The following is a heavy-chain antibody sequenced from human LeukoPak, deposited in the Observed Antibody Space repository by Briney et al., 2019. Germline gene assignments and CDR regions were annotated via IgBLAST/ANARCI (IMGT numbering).Heavy chain of an antibody. CDR3: ARGYCSNTSCNYYYAMDV. V-gene: IGHV3-74*01. CDR2: INSVGSYT. J-gene: IGHJ6*02. CDR1: GFTISSYW. D-gene: IGHD2-2*01. Sequence: GGSLRLSCAVSGFTISSYWMHWVRHAPGKGLVWVSRINSVGSYTNYADSVKGRFTISRDNGKNTLYLQMNSLRAEDTAAYYCARGYCSNTSCNYYYAMDVWGQGTTVTVSS.